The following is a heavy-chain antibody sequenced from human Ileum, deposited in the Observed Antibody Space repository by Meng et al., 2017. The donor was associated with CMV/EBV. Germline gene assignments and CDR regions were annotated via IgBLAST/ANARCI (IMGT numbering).Heavy chain of an antibody. D-gene: IGHD1-1*01. V-gene: IGHV3-74*01. CDR2: ISHDGDVT. CDR3: TRDVNWEFFDY. J-gene: IGHJ4*02. CDR1: GFNLGTYV. Sequence: LWESGVGLVKPGESLSLSWAASGFNLGTYVMHWVRQAPGGGLVWVSRISHDGDVTSYTDSVKGRFTVSRDNDKNTLYLQMNSLRADDTAVYYCTRDVNWEFFDYWGQGTLVTVSS.